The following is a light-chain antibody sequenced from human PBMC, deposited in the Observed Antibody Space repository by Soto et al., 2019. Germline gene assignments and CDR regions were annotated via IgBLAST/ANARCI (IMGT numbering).Light chain of an antibody. CDR1: QTISSW. CDR2: KAS. CDR3: QQYNSYST. J-gene: IGKJ5*01. V-gene: IGKV1-5*03. Sequence: EIQMTQSPSSLSASVGDRVTITCRASQTISSWLAWYQQKPGKAPKLLIYKASSLESGVPSRFSGSGSGTEFTLTISSLQPDDFATYYCQQYNSYSTFGQGTLLAVK.